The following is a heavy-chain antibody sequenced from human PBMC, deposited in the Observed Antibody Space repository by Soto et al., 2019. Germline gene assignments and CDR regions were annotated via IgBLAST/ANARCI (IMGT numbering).Heavy chain of an antibody. V-gene: IGHV3-53*02. J-gene: IGHJ4*02. D-gene: IGHD3-9*01. CDR1: GFSVSSDS. CDR2: TYSGGNT. CDR3: ARHAWLEY. Sequence: EVQLVETGGGLIYPGWSLRLSCAASGFSVSSDSMNWVRQAPGKGLEWVSTTYSGGNTNYAGSVQGRFTISRDISQNMWYLHMNSLRVEDAAGYYCARHAWLEYWVQGTLVTVSS.